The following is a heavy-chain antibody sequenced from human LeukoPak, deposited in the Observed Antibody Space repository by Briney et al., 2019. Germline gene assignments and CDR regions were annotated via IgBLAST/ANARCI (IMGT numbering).Heavy chain of an antibody. V-gene: IGHV4-59*08. CDR2: IYYSGST. J-gene: IGHJ4*02. Sequence: SETLSLTCTVSGGSISSYYWSWIRQPPGKGLEWIGYIYYSGSTNYNPSLKSRVTISVDTSKNQFSLKLSSVTAADTAVYYCARARIAAAGYYFDYWGQGTLVTVSS. CDR1: GGSISSYY. D-gene: IGHD6-13*01. CDR3: ARARIAAAGYYFDY.